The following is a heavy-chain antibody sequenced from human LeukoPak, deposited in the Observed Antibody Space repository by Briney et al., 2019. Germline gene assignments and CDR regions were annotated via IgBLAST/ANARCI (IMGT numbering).Heavy chain of an antibody. CDR2: ISSSSIYI. J-gene: IGHJ4*02. D-gene: IGHD1-26*01. CDR3: ARDILGSQTPFDY. CDR1: GFTFSSYE. V-gene: IGHV3-21*01. Sequence: PGGSLRLSCAASGFTFSSYEMNWVRQAPGKGLEWASSISSSSIYIYYADSVKGRFTISRDNAKKSLYLQMNSLRAEDTAVYYCARDILGSQTPFDYWGQGTLVTVSS.